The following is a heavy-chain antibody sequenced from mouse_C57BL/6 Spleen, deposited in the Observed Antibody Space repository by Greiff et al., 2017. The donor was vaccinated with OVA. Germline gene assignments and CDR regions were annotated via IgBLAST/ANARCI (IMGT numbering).Heavy chain of an antibody. Sequence: VQLQQSGAELARPGASVKMSCKASGYTFTSYTMHWVKQRPGQGLEWIGYINPSSGYTKYNQKFKDKATLTADKSSSTAYMQLSSLTSEDSAVYYCARSPGVYWYFDVWGTGTTGTVSS. CDR1: GYTFTSYT. CDR3: ARSPGVYWYFDV. V-gene: IGHV1-4*01. J-gene: IGHJ1*03. CDR2: INPSSGYT.